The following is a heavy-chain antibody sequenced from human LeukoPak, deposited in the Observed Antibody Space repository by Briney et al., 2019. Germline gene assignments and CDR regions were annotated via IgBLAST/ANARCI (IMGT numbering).Heavy chain of an antibody. J-gene: IGHJ5*02. Sequence: SETPSLTCTVSGGSISSYYWSWLRPPAGKGLEWIGRIYTSGSTNYHPSLPSRVTMSVDPSKNQFPLKLSSGTAADTAVYYCARVGGYYDPARFDPWGQGTLVTVSS. V-gene: IGHV4-4*07. D-gene: IGHD3-22*01. CDR1: GGSISSYY. CDR2: IYTSGST. CDR3: ARVGGYYDPARFDP.